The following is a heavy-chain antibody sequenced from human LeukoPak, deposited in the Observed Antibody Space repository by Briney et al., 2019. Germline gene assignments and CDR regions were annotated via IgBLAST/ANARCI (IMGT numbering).Heavy chain of an antibody. CDR3: ARGGTAKGHFDY. CDR1: GGSISSGGYY. V-gene: IGHV4-61*08. D-gene: IGHD6-13*01. J-gene: IGHJ4*02. CDR2: IYYSGST. Sequence: SETLSLTCTVSGGSISSGGYYWSWIRQHPGKGLEWIGYIYYSGSTNYNPSLKSRVAISVDTSKNQFSLKVNSVTAADTTVYYCARGGTAKGHFDYWGQGTLVTVSS.